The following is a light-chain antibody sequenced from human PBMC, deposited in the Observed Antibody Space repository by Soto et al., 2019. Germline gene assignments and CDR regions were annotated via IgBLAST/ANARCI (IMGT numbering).Light chain of an antibody. CDR3: QQRNDWVT. V-gene: IGKV3-11*01. J-gene: IGKJ4*01. Sequence: EVVLTQSPATLSLSPGERATLSCRASQSIRNYLAWYQQKPGQAPRLLIYDASTRATGIPARFSGSGSGTDFSLTISSLEPEDSGVYYCQQRNDWVTFGGGTKVEIK. CDR1: QSIRNY. CDR2: DAS.